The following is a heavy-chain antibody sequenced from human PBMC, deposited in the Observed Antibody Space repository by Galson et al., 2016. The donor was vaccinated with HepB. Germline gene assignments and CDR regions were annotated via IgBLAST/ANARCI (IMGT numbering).Heavy chain of an antibody. Sequence: SLRLSCAASGFTFSNYAMSWVRQAPGQGLEWVSSISGGGTNTYYSASAKGRFTISRDNSRNTLYLQMNSLRAEDTAVYYCAKDSEGAAGYYFDNWGQGTLVTVPS. CDR3: AKDSEGAAGYYFDN. D-gene: IGHD6-13*01. J-gene: IGHJ4*02. V-gene: IGHV3-23*01. CDR1: GFTFSNYA. CDR2: ISGGGTNT.